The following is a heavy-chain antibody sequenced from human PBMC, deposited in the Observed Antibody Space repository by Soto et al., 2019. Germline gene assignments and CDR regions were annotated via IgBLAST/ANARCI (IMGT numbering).Heavy chain of an antibody. D-gene: IGHD3-22*01. CDR2: IYYSGST. V-gene: IGHV4-61*01. Sequence: SETLSLTCTVSGGSVSSGSYYWSWIRQPPGKGLEWIGYIYYSGSTNYNPSLKSRVTISVDTSKNQFSLKLSSVTAADTAVYYCARSSGVVVVPHDYWGQGTLVTVSS. CDR1: GGSVSSGSYY. CDR3: ARSSGVVVVPHDY. J-gene: IGHJ4*02.